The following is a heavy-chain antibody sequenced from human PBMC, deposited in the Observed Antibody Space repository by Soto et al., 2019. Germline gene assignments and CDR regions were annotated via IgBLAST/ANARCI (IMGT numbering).Heavy chain of an antibody. CDR1: GGSFSGYY. CDR3: AYGYSNFDY. D-gene: IGHD5-18*01. V-gene: IGHV4-34*01. Sequence: SETLSLTCAVYGGSFSGYYWSWIRQPPGKGLEWIGEINHSGSTNYNPSLKSRVTISVDTSKNQFSLKLSSVTAADTAVYYCAYGYSNFDYWGQGTLVTVSS. J-gene: IGHJ4*02. CDR2: INHSGST.